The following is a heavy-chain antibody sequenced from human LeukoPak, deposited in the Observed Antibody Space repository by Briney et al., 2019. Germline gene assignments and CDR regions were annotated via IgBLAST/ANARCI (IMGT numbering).Heavy chain of an antibody. J-gene: IGHJ4*02. V-gene: IGHV3-7*01. CDR1: GITFSSYW. CDR2: IKQDGSEK. CDR3: ASLDTAMVNGDY. D-gene: IGHD5-18*01. Sequence: GGSLRLSCAASGITFSSYWMSWVRQDPGKGLEWVANIKQDGSEKNYVDSVKGRFTISRDNAKNSLYLQMNSLRAEDTAMYYCASLDTAMVNGDYWGQGTLVAVSS.